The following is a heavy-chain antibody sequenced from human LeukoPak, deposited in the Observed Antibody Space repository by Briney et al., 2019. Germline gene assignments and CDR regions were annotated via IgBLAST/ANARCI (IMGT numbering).Heavy chain of an antibody. CDR1: GGSFSGYY. CDR3: ARGARKSSENFDY. D-gene: IGHD6-19*01. J-gene: IGHJ4*02. V-gene: IGHV4-34*01. CDR2: INHSGST. Sequence: SETLSLTCAVYGGSFSGYYWSWIRQPPGKGLEWIGEINHSGSTNYNPSLKSRVTISVDTSKNQFSLKLSSVTAADTAVYYCARGARKSSENFDYWGQGTLVTVSS.